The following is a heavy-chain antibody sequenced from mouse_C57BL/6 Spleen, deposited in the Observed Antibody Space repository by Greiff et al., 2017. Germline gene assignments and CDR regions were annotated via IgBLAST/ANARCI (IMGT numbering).Heavy chain of an antibody. CDR1: GYAFSSYW. CDR2: IYPGDGDT. J-gene: IGHJ2*01. CDR3: ARYDYDLYYFDY. Sequence: VQLQQSGAELVKPGASVKISCKASGYAFSSYWMNWVKQRPGKGLEWIGQIYPGDGDTNYNGKFKGKATLTADKSSSTASLQLSSLTSEDSAVYFCARYDYDLYYFDYWGQGTTLTVSS. D-gene: IGHD2-4*01. V-gene: IGHV1-80*01.